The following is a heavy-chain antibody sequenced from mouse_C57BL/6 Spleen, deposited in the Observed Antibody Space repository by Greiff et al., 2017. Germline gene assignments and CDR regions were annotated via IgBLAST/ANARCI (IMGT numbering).Heavy chain of an antibody. Sequence: EVMLVESGEGLVKPGGSLKLSCAASGFTFSSYAMSWVRQTPEKRLEWVAYISSGGDYIYYADTVKGRFTISRDNARNTLYLQMSSLTSEDTAMYYGTRGGAYDYDPYDMDYWGQGTSVTVSS. CDR1: GFTFSSYA. V-gene: IGHV5-9-1*02. D-gene: IGHD2-4*01. CDR3: TRGGAYDYDPYDMDY. J-gene: IGHJ4*01. CDR2: ISSGGDYI.